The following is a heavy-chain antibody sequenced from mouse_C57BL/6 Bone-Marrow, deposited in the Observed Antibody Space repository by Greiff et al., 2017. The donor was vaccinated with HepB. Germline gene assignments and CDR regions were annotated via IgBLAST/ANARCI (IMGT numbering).Heavy chain of an antibody. V-gene: IGHV1-85*01. Sequence: QVQLQQSGPELVKPGASVKLSCKASGYTFTSYDINWVKQRPGQGLEWIGWIYPRDGSTKYNEKFKGKATLTVDTSSSTAYMELHSLTSEDSAVYFCARYDGYPHYYAMDYGGQGTSVTVSS. CDR3: ARYDGYPHYYAMDY. J-gene: IGHJ4*01. CDR1: GYTFTSYD. CDR2: IYPRDGST. D-gene: IGHD2-2*01.